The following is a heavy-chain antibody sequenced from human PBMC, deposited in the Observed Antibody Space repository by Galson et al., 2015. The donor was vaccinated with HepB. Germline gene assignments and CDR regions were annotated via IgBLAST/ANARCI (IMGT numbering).Heavy chain of an antibody. CDR3: ASDYGDYLFD. J-gene: IGHJ4*02. D-gene: IGHD4-17*01. V-gene: IGHV3-30*04. CDR2: ISYDGSNR. CDR1: GFTFRSYA. Sequence: SLRLSCAASGFTFRSYAMHWVRQAPGKGLEWVAIISYDGSNRYYVDSVKGRFTISRDNSKNTLYLHMNSLRPEDTAVYYCASDYGDYLFDWGQGTLVTVSS.